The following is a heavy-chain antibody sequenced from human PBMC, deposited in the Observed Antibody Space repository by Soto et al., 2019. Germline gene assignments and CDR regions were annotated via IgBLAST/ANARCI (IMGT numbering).Heavy chain of an antibody. CDR2: IYHRGST. D-gene: IGHD3-10*02. Sequence: SSETLSLTCAVSGGSVNNNNWWSWVRQPPGKGLEWTGEIYHRGSTNYNPTLKSRATISVNKSKNHLSLKLNSVNEADTAIYYCASVLGRDGLDVWGQGTTVTVSS. V-gene: IGHV4-4*02. CDR1: GGSVNNNNW. CDR3: ASVLGRDGLDV. J-gene: IGHJ6*02.